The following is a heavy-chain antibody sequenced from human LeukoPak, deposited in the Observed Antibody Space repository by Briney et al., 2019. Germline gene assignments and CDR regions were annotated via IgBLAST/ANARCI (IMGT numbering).Heavy chain of an antibody. CDR2: IYHSGST. J-gene: IGHJ6*03. D-gene: IGHD2-15*01. Sequence: PSETLSLTCTVSGGSISSSSYYWGWIRQPPGKGLEWIGSIYHSGSTYYNPSLKSRVTISVDTSKNQFSLKLSSVTAADTAVYYCARLYCSGGSCYFGGSYYYYYMDVWGKGTTVTVSS. V-gene: IGHV4-39*07. CDR1: GGSISSSSYY. CDR3: ARLYCSGGSCYFGGSYYYYYMDV.